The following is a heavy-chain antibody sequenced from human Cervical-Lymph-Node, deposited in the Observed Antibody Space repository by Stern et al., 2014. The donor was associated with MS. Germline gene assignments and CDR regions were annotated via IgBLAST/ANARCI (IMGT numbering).Heavy chain of an antibody. CDR3: ARDGHYATTYFDH. CDR1: GYTFSNFG. D-gene: IGHD2-8*01. CDR2: ICAYNGNT. J-gene: IGHJ4*02. Sequence: QVQLVQSGPEVKKPGASVKVSCKASGYTFSNFGISWVRPAPGQGLEWMGSICAYNGNTKYARKLQGRVTMPTDTSTRTAYMELTSLASDDTAVYYCARDGHYATTYFDHWGQGTLVTVSS. V-gene: IGHV1-18*01.